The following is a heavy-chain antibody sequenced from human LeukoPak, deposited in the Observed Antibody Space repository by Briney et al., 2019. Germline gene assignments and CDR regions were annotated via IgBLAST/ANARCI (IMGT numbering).Heavy chain of an antibody. V-gene: IGHV1-18*01. CDR3: ARATMVRGVIPSYASFDP. J-gene: IGHJ5*02. CDR1: GYTFTSYG. CDR2: ISAYNGNT. D-gene: IGHD3-10*01. Sequence: ASVKVSCKASGYTFTSYGISWVRQAPGQGLEWMGWISAYNGNTNYAQKHQGRVTMTTDTSTSTAYMGLRSLSSDDTAVYYCARATMVRGVIPSYASFDPWGQGTLVTVSS.